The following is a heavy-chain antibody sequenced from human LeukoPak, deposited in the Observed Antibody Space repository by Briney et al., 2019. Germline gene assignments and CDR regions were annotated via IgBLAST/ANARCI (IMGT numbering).Heavy chain of an antibody. CDR1: GYSISSGNY. D-gene: IGHD7-27*01. Sequence: KPTETLSLTCAVSGYSISSGNYWGWIRQPPGKGLEWIGSIYHSESTYYNPSLKSRVTTSLDTSKNQFSLRLSSVTAADTAVYYCARHLYWGSYWLDPWGQGTLVTVSS. CDR2: IYHSEST. V-gene: IGHV4-38-2*01. CDR3: ARHLYWGSYWLDP. J-gene: IGHJ5*02.